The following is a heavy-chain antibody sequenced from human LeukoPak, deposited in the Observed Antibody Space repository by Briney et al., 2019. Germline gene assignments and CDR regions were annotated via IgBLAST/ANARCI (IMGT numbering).Heavy chain of an antibody. D-gene: IGHD3-10*01. CDR3: ARDGFLWFGEFRQSYYYYGMDV. Sequence: VQPGRSLRLSCAASGFSFSSCDMHWVRQAPGKGLEWVAVIWYDGSNKYYADSVKGRFTVSRDNSKNTLYLQMNSLRAEDTAEYYCARDGFLWFGEFRQSYYYYGMDVWGQGTTVTVSS. CDR2: IWYDGSNK. V-gene: IGHV3-33*01. J-gene: IGHJ6*02. CDR1: GFSFSSCD.